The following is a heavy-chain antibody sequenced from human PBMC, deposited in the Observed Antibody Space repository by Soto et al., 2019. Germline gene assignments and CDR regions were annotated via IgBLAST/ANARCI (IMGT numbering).Heavy chain of an antibody. Sequence: EVQLLESGGGLVQPGGSLRLSCAASGFTFSRSAMSWFRQAPGKGLEWVSSLSITGGRTYYADSVKGRFTISRDNSRNTLYLQMNSLRAEDTAVYYCAKEIRPNDYWGQGTLVTVSS. J-gene: IGHJ4*02. CDR2: LSITGGRT. V-gene: IGHV3-23*01. CDR1: GFTFSRSA. CDR3: AKEIRPNDY. D-gene: IGHD1-1*01.